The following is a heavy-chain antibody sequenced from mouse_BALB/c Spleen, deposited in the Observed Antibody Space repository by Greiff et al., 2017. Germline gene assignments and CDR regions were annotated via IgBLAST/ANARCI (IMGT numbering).Heavy chain of an antibody. J-gene: IGHJ1*01. V-gene: IGHV1S127*01. CDR2: IDPSDSYT. Sequence: VKLQQPGAELVKPGASVKMSCKASGYTFTSYWMHWVKQRPGQGLEWIGTIDPSDSYTSYNQKFKGKATLTVDTSSSTAYMQLSSLTSEDSAVYYCTRRGFDVWGAGTTVTVSS. CDR1: GYTFTSYW. CDR3: TRRGFDV.